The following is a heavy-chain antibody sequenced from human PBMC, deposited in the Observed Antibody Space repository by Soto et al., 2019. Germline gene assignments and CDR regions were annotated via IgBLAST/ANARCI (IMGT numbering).Heavy chain of an antibody. CDR1: GGSISSYY. J-gene: IGHJ6*02. CDR2: IYYSGSI. CDR3: VRQGFGPLHGLVDV. D-gene: IGHD3-10*01. V-gene: IGHV4-59*08. Sequence: PSETLSLTCTVSGGSISSYYLSWIRQPPGKGLEWIGYIYYSGSISYNPSLRSRITITISIDTSTKQVSLRLSSVTAADTAVYYCVRQGFGPLHGLVDVWGQGTTVTVS.